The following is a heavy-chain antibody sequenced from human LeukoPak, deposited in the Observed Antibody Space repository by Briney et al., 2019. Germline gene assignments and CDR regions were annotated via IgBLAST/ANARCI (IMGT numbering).Heavy chain of an antibody. V-gene: IGHV1-18*01. J-gene: IGHJ4*02. CDR1: GYTFTSYG. D-gene: IGHD1-26*01. CDR3: ARDSARPVGATGPAFDY. Sequence: ASVKVSCKASGYTFTSYGISWVRQAPGQGLEWMGWISAYNGNTNYAQTLQGRVTMSTDTSTSTAYMELKSLRSDDTAVYYCARDSARPVGATGPAFDYWGQGTLVTVSS. CDR2: ISAYNGNT.